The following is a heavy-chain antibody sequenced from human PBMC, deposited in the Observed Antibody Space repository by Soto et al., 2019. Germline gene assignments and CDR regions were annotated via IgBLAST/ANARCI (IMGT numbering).Heavy chain of an antibody. J-gene: IGHJ5*02. CDR3: ARAVDPRGSGWFDP. Sequence: QVHLVESGGGVVQPGRSLRLSCAASGFTFSSYGMHWVRQAPGKGLEWVAVIWYDGSNKYYADSVKGRFTISRDNSKNTLYLQMNSLRAEDTAVYYCARAVDPRGSGWFDPWGQGTLVTVSS. CDR2: IWYDGSNK. V-gene: IGHV3-33*01. D-gene: IGHD2-15*01. CDR1: GFTFSSYG.